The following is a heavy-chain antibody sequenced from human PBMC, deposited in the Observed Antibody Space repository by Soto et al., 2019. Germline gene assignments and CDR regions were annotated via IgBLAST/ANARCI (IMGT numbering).Heavy chain of an antibody. J-gene: IGHJ4*01. CDR1: GYTFTSYG. CDR3: ARDERTQQQLLPGY. CDR2: IRAYNGNT. V-gene: IGHV1-18*01. D-gene: IGHD6-13*01. Sequence: ASVKVSCKDSGYTFTSYGISWVRQAPGKGLEWMGWIRAYNGNTNYAQKLQGRVTMTTDTSTITAYMEMRSLRSDDTAVYYCARDERTQQQLLPGYWGHGTLVTVSS.